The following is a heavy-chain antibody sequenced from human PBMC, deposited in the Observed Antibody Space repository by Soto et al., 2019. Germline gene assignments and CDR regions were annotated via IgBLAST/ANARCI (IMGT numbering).Heavy chain of an antibody. CDR2: IYPGDSDT. V-gene: IGHV5-51*01. D-gene: IGHD6-19*01. J-gene: IGHJ6*02. CDR1: GYSFTSYW. CDR3: ASNIAVAGNYYYYGMDV. Sequence: PGESLKISCKGFGYSFTSYWIGWVRQMPGKGLEWMGIIYPGDSDTRYSPSFQGQVTISADKSISTAYLQWSSLKASDTAMYYCASNIAVAGNYYYYGMDVWGQGTTVTVSS.